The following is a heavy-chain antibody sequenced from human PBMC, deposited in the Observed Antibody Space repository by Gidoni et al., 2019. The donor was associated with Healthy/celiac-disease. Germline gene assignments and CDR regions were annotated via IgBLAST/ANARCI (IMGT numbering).Heavy chain of an antibody. D-gene: IGHD3-22*01. Sequence: QVQLQESGPGLVKPSETLSLTCTVSGGSIRSYYWSWIRQPPGKGLEWLGDIYYSGSTNYNPSLKSRVTISVDTSKNQFSLKLSSVTAADTAVYYCARGGITMIVVPTGFDYWGQGTPVTVSS. CDR3: ARGGITMIVVPTGFDY. V-gene: IGHV4-59*01. J-gene: IGHJ4*02. CDR2: IYYSGST. CDR1: GGSIRSYY.